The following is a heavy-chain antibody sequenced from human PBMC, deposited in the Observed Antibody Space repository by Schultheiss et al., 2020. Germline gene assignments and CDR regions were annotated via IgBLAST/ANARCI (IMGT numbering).Heavy chain of an antibody. D-gene: IGHD4-17*01. V-gene: IGHV4-31*11. CDR2: IYYSGST. CDR3: AREEGTVTTFDP. J-gene: IGHJ5*02. CDR1: GGSISSGGYY. Sequence: SETLSLTCAVYGGSISSGGYYWSWIRQHPGKGLEWIGYIYYSGSTYYNPSLKSRVTISVDTSKNQFSLKLSSVTAADTAVYYCAREEGTVTTFDPWGQGTLVTVSS.